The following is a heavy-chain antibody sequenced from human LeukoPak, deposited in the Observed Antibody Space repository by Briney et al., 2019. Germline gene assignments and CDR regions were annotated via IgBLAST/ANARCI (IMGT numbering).Heavy chain of an antibody. J-gene: IGHJ4*02. CDR3: ARGLSSTRRESDY. CDR1: GGSFSGYY. Sequence: SETLSLTCAVYGGSFSGYYWSWIRQPPGKGLEWIGEINHSGSTNYNPSLKSRVTISVDTSKNQFSLRLNSVAAADTAVYFCARGLSSTRRESDYWGQGTLVTVST. V-gene: IGHV4-34*01. D-gene: IGHD3-10*01. CDR2: INHSGST.